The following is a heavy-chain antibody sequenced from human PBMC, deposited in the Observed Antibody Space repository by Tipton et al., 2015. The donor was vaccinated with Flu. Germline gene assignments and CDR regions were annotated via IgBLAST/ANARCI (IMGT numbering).Heavy chain of an antibody. D-gene: IGHD1-26*01. CDR2: ISDDGANI. CDR1: GFTLNSYG. Sequence: SLRLSCAASGFTLNSYGMHWVRLAPGKGLEWVAVISDDGANIYYADSVKGRFTISRDNSKNTLYLQMSGLRSEDTAVYYCAKRVGSYYGAFDHWCQGTPVTVSS. CDR3: AKRVGSYYGAFDH. J-gene: IGHJ4*02. V-gene: IGHV3-30*18.